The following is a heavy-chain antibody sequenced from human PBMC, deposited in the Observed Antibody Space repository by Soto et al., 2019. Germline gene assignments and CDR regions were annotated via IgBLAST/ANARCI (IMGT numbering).Heavy chain of an antibody. D-gene: IGHD4-17*01. CDR3: AKGASDIPPNTVTTDAFDI. J-gene: IGHJ3*02. CDR1: GFTFSSYA. CDR2: ISGSGGST. V-gene: IGHV3-23*01. Sequence: PGGSLRLSCVASGFTFSSYAMSWVRQAPGKGLEWVSAISGSGGSTYYADSVKGRFTISRDNSKNTLYLQMNSLRAEDTAVYYCAKGASDIPPNTVTTDAFDIWGQGTMVTVSS.